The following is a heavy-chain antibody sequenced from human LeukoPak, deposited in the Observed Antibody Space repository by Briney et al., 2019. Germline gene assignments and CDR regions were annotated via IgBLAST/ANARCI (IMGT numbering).Heavy chain of an antibody. CDR2: IYYSGST. CDR1: GGSISSSSYY. J-gene: IGHJ4*02. V-gene: IGHV4-39*07. CDR3: ARRESIAAHFDY. Sequence: SETLSLTCTVSGGSISSSSYYWGWIRQPPGKGLEWIGSIYYSGSTYYNPSLKSRVTISVDTSKNQFSLKLSSVTAADTAVYYCARRESIAAHFDYWGQGTLVTVSS. D-gene: IGHD6-6*01.